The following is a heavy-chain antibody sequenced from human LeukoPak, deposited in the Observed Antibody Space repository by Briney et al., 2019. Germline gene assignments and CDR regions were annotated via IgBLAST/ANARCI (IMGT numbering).Heavy chain of an antibody. V-gene: IGHV1-18*01. CDR1: GYTFTSYG. Sequence: GASVNVSCKASGYTFTSYGISWVRQAPGQGLEWMGWISAYNGNTNYAQKLQGRVTMTTDTSTSTAYMELRSLRSDDTAVYYCARDRGLRLGELSPGTFWFDPWGQGTLVTVSS. D-gene: IGHD3-16*02. CDR2: ISAYNGNT. J-gene: IGHJ5*02. CDR3: ARDRGLRLGELSPGTFWFDP.